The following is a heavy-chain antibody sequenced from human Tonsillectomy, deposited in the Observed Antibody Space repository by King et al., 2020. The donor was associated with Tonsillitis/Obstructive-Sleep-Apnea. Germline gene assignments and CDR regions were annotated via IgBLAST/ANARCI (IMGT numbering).Heavy chain of an antibody. V-gene: IGHV2-5*02. J-gene: IGHJ4*02. CDR2: IYWDDDK. CDR1: GFSFSTSGVG. CDR3: AHSMNTVTTDGLDY. D-gene: IGHD4-17*01. Sequence: TLKESGPTLVKPTQTLTLTCTFSGFSFSTSGVGVGWIRQPPGKALEWLALIYWDDDKHYSPSLESRLTITKDTSKNQVVLTMTNMDPVDTATYYCAHSMNTVTTDGLDYWGQGTLVTVSS.